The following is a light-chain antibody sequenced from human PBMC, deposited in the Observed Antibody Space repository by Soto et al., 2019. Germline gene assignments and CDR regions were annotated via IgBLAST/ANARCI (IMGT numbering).Light chain of an antibody. Sequence: QSVLTQPPSVSGAPGQRVTFSCTGNTSNIGAGYDVHWYQQLPGTSPKLLIFGNSNRPSGVPDRFSASRSGSSASLAITGLQAEDEADYYCQSYDTSLSGSYVFGSGTKLTVL. CDR2: GNS. V-gene: IGLV1-40*01. CDR1: TSNIGAGYD. CDR3: QSYDTSLSGSYV. J-gene: IGLJ1*01.